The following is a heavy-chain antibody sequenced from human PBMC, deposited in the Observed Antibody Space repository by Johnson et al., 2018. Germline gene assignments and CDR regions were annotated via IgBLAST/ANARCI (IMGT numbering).Heavy chain of an antibody. CDR2: IDGSGSSK. CDR1: GFTFSDNY. V-gene: IGHV3-11*01. CDR3: AKHVATVGY. D-gene: IGHD4-23*01. J-gene: IGHJ4*02. Sequence: QVQLQESGGGLVRPGGSLRLSCAASGFTFSDNYMSWIRQAPGKGLEWVSYIDGSGSSKFYADSVRGRFTISRDNAKSLLFLQMNSLRVEDSAVYYCAKHVATVGYGGQGTLVTVSS.